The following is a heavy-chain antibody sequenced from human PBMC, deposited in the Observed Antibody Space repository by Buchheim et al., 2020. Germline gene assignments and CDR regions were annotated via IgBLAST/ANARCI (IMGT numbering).Heavy chain of an antibody. J-gene: IGHJ4*02. CDR1: GGSISDISYY. V-gene: IGHV4-39*01. D-gene: IGHD3-10*01. CDR2: MHYSGST. CDR3: ARRSDYYGSGSPFDY. Sequence: QLQLQETGPGLVKPSETLSLTCSVSGGSISDISYYWGWIRQPPGKGLEWLGSMHYSGSTYHSPSLRSRVTISVDTSKNQLSLRVASVTAADTAVYYCARRSDYYGSGSPFDYWGQGSL.